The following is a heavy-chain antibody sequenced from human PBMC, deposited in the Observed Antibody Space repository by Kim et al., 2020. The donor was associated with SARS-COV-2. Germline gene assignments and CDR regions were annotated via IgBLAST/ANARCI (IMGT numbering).Heavy chain of an antibody. CDR3: ARTLRFLEWLLRSHWYFDL. J-gene: IGHJ2*01. CDR2: IYYSGST. Sequence: SETLSLTCTVSGGSISSSSYYWGWIRQPPGKGLEWIGSIYYSGSTYYNPSLKSRVTISVDTSKNQFSLKLSSVTAADTAVYYCARTLRFLEWLLRSHWYFDLWGRGTLVTVSS. CDR1: GGSISSSSYY. V-gene: IGHV4-39*01. D-gene: IGHD3-3*01.